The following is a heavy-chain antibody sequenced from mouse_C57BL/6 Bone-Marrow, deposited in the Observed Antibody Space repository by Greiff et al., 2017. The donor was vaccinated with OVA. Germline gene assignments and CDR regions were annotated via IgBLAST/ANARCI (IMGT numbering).Heavy chain of an antibody. V-gene: IGHV14-4*01. Sequence: EVQLQQSGAELVRPGASVKLSCTASGFNIKDDYMHWVQQRPEQGLEWIGWIDPENGDTEYASKFQGKATITADTSSITAYLQLSSLTSEDTAVYYCTTLSHAMDYWGQGTSVTVSS. J-gene: IGHJ4*01. D-gene: IGHD1-1*01. CDR3: TTLSHAMDY. CDR1: GFNIKDDY. CDR2: IDPENGDT.